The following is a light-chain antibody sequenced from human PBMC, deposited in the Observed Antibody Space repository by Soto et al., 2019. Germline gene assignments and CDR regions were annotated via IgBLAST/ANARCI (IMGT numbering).Light chain of an antibody. CDR3: QQRDKWPRT. CDR1: QSVGSY. V-gene: IGKV3-11*01. Sequence: DIVLTQSPATLSLSPGERATLSCRASQSVGSYLAWFQHKPGQAPRLLIYSASNRATDIPGRFSGRGSGTDFTLTISSLESGDSAVYYCQQRDKWPRTFGQGTTLEIK. CDR2: SAS. J-gene: IGKJ2*01.